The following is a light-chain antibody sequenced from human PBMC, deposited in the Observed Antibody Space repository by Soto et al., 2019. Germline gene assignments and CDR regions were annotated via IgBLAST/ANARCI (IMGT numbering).Light chain of an antibody. CDR2: AAS. CDR1: QNIGNW. J-gene: IGKJ4*01. CDR3: QQANIFPFT. V-gene: IGKV1-12*02. Sequence: DIQMTQSPSSVTASVGDRVTITCRASQNIGNWLAWYQQKPGKVPKFLIYAASSLQTGVPSRFRGTRSGRNFTLTINSLQPEDFATYYCQQANIFPFTFGGGTKVEIK.